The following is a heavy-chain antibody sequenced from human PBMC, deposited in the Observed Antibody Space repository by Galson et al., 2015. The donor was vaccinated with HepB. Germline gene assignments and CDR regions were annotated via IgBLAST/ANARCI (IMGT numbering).Heavy chain of an antibody. CDR3: AKDIVPRGSPDAFDI. J-gene: IGHJ3*02. CDR1: GFTFDGYA. Sequence: SLRLSCAASGFTFDGYAMHWVRQAPGRGLEWVSLISWDGGSSYYADSVKGRFTISRDNSKNSLYLQMNSLRAEDAALYYCAKDIVPRGSPDAFDIWGQGTMVTVSS. V-gene: IGHV3-43D*03. D-gene: IGHD1-26*01. CDR2: ISWDGGSS.